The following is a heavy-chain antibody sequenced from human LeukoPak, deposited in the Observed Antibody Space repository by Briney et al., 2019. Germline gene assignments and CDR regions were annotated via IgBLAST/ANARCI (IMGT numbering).Heavy chain of an antibody. Sequence: GGSLRLSCAASGFTFCSYAMSWVRQAPGKGLEWVSYISSSSYYTNYADSVKGRFTISRDNAKNSLYLQMNSLRAEDTAVYYCARDADIAAAGTRYNWFDPWGQGTLVIVSS. D-gene: IGHD6-13*01. CDR2: ISSSSYYT. J-gene: IGHJ5*02. CDR3: ARDADIAAAGTRYNWFDP. V-gene: IGHV3-21*05. CDR1: GFTFCSYA.